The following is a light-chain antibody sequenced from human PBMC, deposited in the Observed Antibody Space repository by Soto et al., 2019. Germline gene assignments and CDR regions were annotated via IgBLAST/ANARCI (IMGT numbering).Light chain of an antibody. J-gene: IGKJ4*01. CDR1: QSVSSY. CDR3: QQRSNWPLT. V-gene: IGKV3-11*01. Sequence: EIVLTQSPATLSLSPGERATLSCRASQSVSSYLVWYQQKPGQAPRLLIYDASNRATGIPARFSGSGSGTDFTLTISSLEPEDSAVYYYQQRSNWPLTFGGGAKVEIK. CDR2: DAS.